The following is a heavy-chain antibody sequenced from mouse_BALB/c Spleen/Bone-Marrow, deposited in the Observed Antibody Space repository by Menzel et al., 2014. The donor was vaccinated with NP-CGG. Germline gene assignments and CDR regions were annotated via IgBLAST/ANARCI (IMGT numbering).Heavy chain of an antibody. Sequence: VQLKESGGGLVQPTGSLKLSRAASGYTFNIYAMNWVRQAPRKGLEWVARISSKSTNYTTCYADSVKDRFTISSDDSQSMLYLQMNNLKTEDTAIYYCVRQDYDYPMDYWGQGTSVTVSS. CDR1: GYTFNIYA. J-gene: IGHJ4*01. CDR3: VRQDYDYPMDY. CDR2: ISSKSTNYTT. D-gene: IGHD2-4*01. V-gene: IGHV10-1*01.